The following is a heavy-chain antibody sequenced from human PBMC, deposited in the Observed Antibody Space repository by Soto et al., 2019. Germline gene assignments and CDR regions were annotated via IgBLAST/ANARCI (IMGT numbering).Heavy chain of an antibody. CDR2: IYSDGST. J-gene: IGHJ5*02. D-gene: IGHD2-15*01. CDR1: GFTVNSNY. V-gene: IGHV3-66*01. CDR3: AKEGVVAATLNWFDP. Sequence: PGGSLRLSCAASGFTVNSNYMSWVRQAPGKGLEWVSVIYSDGSTYYADSVKGRFIISRDNSNNTLYFQMNSLRAEDTAVYYCAKEGVVAATLNWFDPWGQGTLVTVSS.